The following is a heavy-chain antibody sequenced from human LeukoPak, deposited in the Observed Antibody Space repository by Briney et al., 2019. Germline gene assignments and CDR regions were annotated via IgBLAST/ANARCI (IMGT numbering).Heavy chain of an antibody. Sequence: SETLSLTCTVSGGAISSYYWSWIRQPAGKGLEWIGRIYTSGSTNYNPSLKSRVTMSVDTSKNQFSLKLSSVTAADTAVYYCAREERDGSVWYEGDYWGQGTLVTVSS. D-gene: IGHD6-19*01. CDR2: IYTSGST. J-gene: IGHJ4*02. V-gene: IGHV4-4*07. CDR3: AREERDGSVWYEGDY. CDR1: GGAISSYY.